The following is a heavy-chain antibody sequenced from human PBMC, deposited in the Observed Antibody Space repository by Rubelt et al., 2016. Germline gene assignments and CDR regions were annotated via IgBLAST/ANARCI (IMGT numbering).Heavy chain of an antibody. V-gene: IGHV3-NL1*01. CDR1: SYG. Sequence: SYGMHWVRQAPGKGLEWVSVIYSGGSTYYADSVKGRFTISRDNSKNTLYLQMNSLRAEDTAVYYCAKDPYYVAAAGWFDPWGQGTLVTVSS. CDR2: IYSGGST. CDR3: AKDPYYVAAAGWFDP. J-gene: IGHJ5*02. D-gene: IGHD6-13*01.